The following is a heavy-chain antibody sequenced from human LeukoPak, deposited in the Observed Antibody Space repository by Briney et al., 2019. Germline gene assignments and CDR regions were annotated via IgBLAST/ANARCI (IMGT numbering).Heavy chain of an antibody. CDR3: ATIHDILTGYYH. CDR2: FDPEDGET. D-gene: IGHD3-9*01. V-gene: IGHV1-24*01. Sequence: ASVKVSCKASGYTFTSYDINWVRQATGQGLEWMGGFDPEDGETIHAQKFQGRVTMTEDTSTDTAYMELSSLRSEDTAVYYCATIHDILTGYYHWGQGTLVTVSS. J-gene: IGHJ5*02. CDR1: GYTFTSYD.